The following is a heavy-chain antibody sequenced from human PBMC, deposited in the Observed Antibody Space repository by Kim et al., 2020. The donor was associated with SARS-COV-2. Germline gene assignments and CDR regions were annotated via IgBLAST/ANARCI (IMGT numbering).Heavy chain of an antibody. V-gene: IGHV1-2*02. CDR3: ARGGGLRFLERGLVPGNWFDP. J-gene: IGHJ5*02. CDR1: GYTFTGYY. D-gene: IGHD3-3*01. CDR2: INPNSGGT. Sequence: ASVKVSCKASGYTFTGYYMHWVRQAPGQGLEWMGWINPNSGGTNYAQKFQGRVTMTRDTSISTAYMELSRLRSDDTAVYYCARGGGLRFLERGLVPGNWFDPWGQGTLVTVSS.